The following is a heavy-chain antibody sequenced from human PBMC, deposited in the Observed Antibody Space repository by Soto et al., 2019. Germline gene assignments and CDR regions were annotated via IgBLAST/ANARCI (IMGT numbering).Heavy chain of an antibody. CDR3: AREDSRWFDP. J-gene: IGHJ5*02. Sequence: SETLSLTCTVSGVSLSNYYWSWIRQSPGKGLEWVGYVFYTGTTTYNPSLKSRIAMSVDTCKRQNSMDLTFVTGADTAVYYCAREDSRWFDPWGQGTLVTVSS. CDR1: GVSLSNYY. CDR2: VFYTGTT. V-gene: IGHV4-59*01.